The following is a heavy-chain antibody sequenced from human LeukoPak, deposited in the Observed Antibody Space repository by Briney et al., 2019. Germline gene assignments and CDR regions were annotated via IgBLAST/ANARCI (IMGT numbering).Heavy chain of an antibody. J-gene: IGHJ4*02. CDR2: IYYSGST. CDR3: ARGGSRENYDFWSGYSVDY. D-gene: IGHD3-3*01. Sequence: SEALSLTCTVSGGSISSYYWSWIRQPPGKGLEWIGSIYYSGSTYYNPSLKSRVTISVDTSKNQFSLKLSSVTAADTAVYYCARGGSRENYDFWSGYSVDYWGQGTLVTVSS. CDR1: GGSISSYY. V-gene: IGHV4-39*07.